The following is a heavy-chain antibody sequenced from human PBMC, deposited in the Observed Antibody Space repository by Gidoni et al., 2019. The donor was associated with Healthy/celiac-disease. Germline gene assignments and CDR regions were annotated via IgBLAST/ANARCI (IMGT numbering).Heavy chain of an antibody. CDR3: ARLWVIRDAFDI. D-gene: IGHD3-16*01. V-gene: IGHV5-51*01. Sequence: AQLVQYGAAVHKPGESLKISCKGSGYSFTSYCLGWLSQMPGQGLEWMGILYSGDSDTRYSPSFQGQVTISAVKSICTAYLQWSSLKASDTAMYYGARLWVIRDAFDIWGQGTMVTVSS. CDR2: LYSGDSDT. CDR1: GYSFTSYC. J-gene: IGHJ3*02.